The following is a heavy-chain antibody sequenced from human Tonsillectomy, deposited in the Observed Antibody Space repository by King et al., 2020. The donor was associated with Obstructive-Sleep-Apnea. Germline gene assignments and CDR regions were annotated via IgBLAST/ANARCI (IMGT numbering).Heavy chain of an antibody. CDR2: VYQSAST. V-gene: IGHV4-59*08. CDR1: GGSISGFY. CDR3: ARRTTATAMRAGEAAWDVSLDY. J-gene: IGHJ4*02. D-gene: IGHD4-11*01. Sequence: VQLQESGPGLVKPSETLSLTCTVSGGSISGFYWSWIRQPPGKGLEWIGYVYQSASTKYNPSLKSRVTISLDTSKSQFSLKLSSVTAADTAVYYCARRTTATAMRAGEAAWDVSLDYWGQGALVTVSS.